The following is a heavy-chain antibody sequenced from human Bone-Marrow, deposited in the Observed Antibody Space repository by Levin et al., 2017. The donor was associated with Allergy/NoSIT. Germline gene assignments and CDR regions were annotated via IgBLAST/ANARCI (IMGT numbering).Heavy chain of an antibody. CDR3: ARDCPHLSYSSTWYYYYGTDV. Sequence: RASVKVSCAASGFTFSNSSMNWVRQAPGKGLEWVSYISDSSSSIFYADSVKGRFTISRDNAKNSLFLQMNSLRDEDTAVYYCARDCPHLSYSSTWYYYYGTDVWGQGTTVTVSS. CDR1: GFTFSNSS. J-gene: IGHJ6*02. D-gene: IGHD6-13*01. CDR2: ISDSSSSI. V-gene: IGHV3-48*02.